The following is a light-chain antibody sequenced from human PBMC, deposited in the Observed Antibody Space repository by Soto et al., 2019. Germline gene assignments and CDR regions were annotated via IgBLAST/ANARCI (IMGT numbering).Light chain of an antibody. CDR2: WAS. J-gene: IGKJ1*01. CDR3: QHYYSTPPA. Sequence: DIVMTQSPDSLAVSLGERATINCKSSQSVLYSSNNKSYLAWYQQKPGQPPKLLIYWASTRESGVPDRFSGSGSGTDFTLTISSLQAEDVAVYYCQHYYSTPPAFGQGTKVDI. V-gene: IGKV4-1*01. CDR1: QSVLYSSNNKSY.